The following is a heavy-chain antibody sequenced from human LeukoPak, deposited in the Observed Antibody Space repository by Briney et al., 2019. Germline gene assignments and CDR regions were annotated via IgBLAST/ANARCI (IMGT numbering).Heavy chain of an antibody. CDR2: IYYSGST. CDR3: ARGPPPDFDF. CDR1: GGSISSYY. Sequence: SETLSLTCTVSGGSISSYYWSWIRQPPGKGLEWIGYIYYSGSTNYNPSLKSRVTISVDTSKNQFSLKLSSVTAADTAVYYCARGPPPDFDFWGRGTLVTVSS. V-gene: IGHV4-59*12. J-gene: IGHJ4*02.